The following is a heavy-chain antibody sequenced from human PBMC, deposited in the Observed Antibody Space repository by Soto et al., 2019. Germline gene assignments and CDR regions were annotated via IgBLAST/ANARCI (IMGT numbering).Heavy chain of an antibody. D-gene: IGHD3-9*01. Sequence: QVQLVESGGGVVQPGRSLRLSCAASGFTFSSYAMHWVRQAPGKGLEWVAVISYDGSNKYYADSVKGRFTISRDNSKNTLYLQMNSLRAEDTAVYYCARHSPSSYDILGDDAFDIWGQGTMVTVSS. J-gene: IGHJ3*02. CDR3: ARHSPSSYDILGDDAFDI. CDR2: ISYDGSNK. CDR1: GFTFSSYA. V-gene: IGHV3-30-3*01.